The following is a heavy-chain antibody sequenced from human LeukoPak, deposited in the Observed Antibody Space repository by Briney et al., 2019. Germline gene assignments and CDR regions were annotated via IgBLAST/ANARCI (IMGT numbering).Heavy chain of an antibody. CDR1: GGSISIYY. Sequence: SETLSLTCTVSGGSISIYYWSWIRQPPGKGLEWIGYISYSGRTYYNPSLRSRVTISVDTSKNHFSLKLSSVTAADTAVYYCARGLYRYGRSTFDYWGQGTLVTVSS. CDR2: ISYSGRT. V-gene: IGHV4-59*08. CDR3: ARGLYRYGRSTFDY. J-gene: IGHJ4*02. D-gene: IGHD2-2*02.